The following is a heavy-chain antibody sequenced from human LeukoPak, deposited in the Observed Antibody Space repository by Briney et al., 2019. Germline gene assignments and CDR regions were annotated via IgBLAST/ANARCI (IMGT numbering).Heavy chain of an antibody. CDR2: IYTSGST. Sequence: SETLSLTCTVSCGSISSGSYYWSWIRQPAGKGLEWIGRIYTSGSTNYNPSLKSRVTISVDTSKNQFSLKLSSVTAADTAVYYRARTTYYYDRWGQGTLVTVSS. CDR1: CGSISSGSYY. CDR3: ARTTYYYDR. V-gene: IGHV4-61*02. J-gene: IGHJ4*02. D-gene: IGHD3-22*01.